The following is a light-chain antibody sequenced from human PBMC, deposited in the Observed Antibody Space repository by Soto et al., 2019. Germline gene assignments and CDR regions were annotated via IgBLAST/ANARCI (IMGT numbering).Light chain of an antibody. J-gene: IGKJ4*01. Sequence: IRLTQSPATLSLSPGERATLSCMASQSVSSYLAWYQQKPGQAPRLLIYDASNRATGIPARFSGSGSGTDFTLTISSLEPEDFAVYYCQQRSNWPSLTFGGGTKADI. CDR1: QSVSSY. CDR2: DAS. CDR3: QQRSNWPSLT. V-gene: IGKV3-11*01.